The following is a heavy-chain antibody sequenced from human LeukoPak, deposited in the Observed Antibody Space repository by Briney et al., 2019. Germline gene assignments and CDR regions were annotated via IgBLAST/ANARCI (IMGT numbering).Heavy chain of an antibody. V-gene: IGHV4-38-2*02. J-gene: IGHJ4*02. CDR2: IYHSGST. D-gene: IGHD3-9*01. CDR1: GYSISSGYY. CDR3: ARDLDDILTGGAYFDY. Sequence: SETLSLTCTVSGYSISSGYYWGWIRQPPGKGLEWIGSIYHSGSTYYNPSLKSRVTISVDTSKNQFSLKLSSVTAADTAVYYCARDLDDILTGGAYFDYWGQGTLVTVSS.